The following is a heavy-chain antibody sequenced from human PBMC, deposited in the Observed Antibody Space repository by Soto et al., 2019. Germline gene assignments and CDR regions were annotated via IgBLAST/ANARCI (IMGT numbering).Heavy chain of an antibody. Sequence: QVQLVESGGGVVQPGRSLRLSCAASGFTFSTYGMHCVRQAPGKGLEWVAVISYDGSNKYYADSVKGRFTISRDNSKNTLWMQMDILRAEGTAVYYCAKDLLLTTVTTVGDWGQGTLVTVSS. CDR1: GFTFSTYG. CDR2: ISYDGSNK. V-gene: IGHV3-30*18. J-gene: IGHJ4*02. D-gene: IGHD4-17*01. CDR3: AKDLLLTTVTTVGD.